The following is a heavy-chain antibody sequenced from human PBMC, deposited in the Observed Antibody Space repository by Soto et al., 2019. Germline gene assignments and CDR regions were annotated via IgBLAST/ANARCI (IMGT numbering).Heavy chain of an antibody. J-gene: IGHJ6*02. CDR3: ARVIAVAGNLPTYYYYYGMDV. V-gene: IGHV4-34*01. D-gene: IGHD6-19*01. Sequence: QVQLQQWGAGLLKPSETLSLTCAVYGGSFSGYYWSWIRQPPGKGLEWIGEINHSGSTNYNPSLKSRVTISVDTSKNQFSLKLSSVTAADTAVYYCARVIAVAGNLPTYYYYYGMDVWGQGTTVTVSS. CDR2: INHSGST. CDR1: GGSFSGYY.